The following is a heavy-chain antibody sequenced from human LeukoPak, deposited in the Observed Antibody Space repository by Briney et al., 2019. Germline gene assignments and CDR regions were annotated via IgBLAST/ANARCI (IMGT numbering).Heavy chain of an antibody. CDR3: AKRHFGYCSSTSCYGAFDI. D-gene: IGHD2-2*03. V-gene: IGHV3-23*01. Sequence: GGSLRLSCAASGFTFSSYAMSWVRQAPGKGLEWVSAISGSGGSTYYADSVKGRFTISRDNSKNTLYLQMNSLRAEDTAVYYCAKRHFGYCSSTSCYGAFDIWGQGTMVTVSS. CDR1: GFTFSSYA. CDR2: ISGSGGST. J-gene: IGHJ3*02.